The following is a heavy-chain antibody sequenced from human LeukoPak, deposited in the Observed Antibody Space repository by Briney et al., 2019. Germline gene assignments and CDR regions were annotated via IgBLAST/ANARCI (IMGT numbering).Heavy chain of an antibody. CDR2: IYYSGNA. V-gene: IGHV4-30-4*01. CDR3: ARDRHEVAAIYMDV. CDR1: GGSISSGDYY. D-gene: IGHD6-6*01. Sequence: SETLSLTCTVSGGSISSGDYYWNWTRQPPGKGLEWIGYIYYSGNAYYNPSLRSRVSISVDTSKNQFSLKLSSVTAADTAVYFCARDRHEVAAIYMDVWGRGTTVTVSS. J-gene: IGHJ6*03.